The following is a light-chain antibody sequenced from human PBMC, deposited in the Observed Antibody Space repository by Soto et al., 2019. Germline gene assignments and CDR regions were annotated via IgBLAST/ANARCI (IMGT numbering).Light chain of an antibody. CDR2: SHN. CDR1: SSNIGRNY. Sequence: QSVLPQTPSVSGTPGQTVTISCSGSSSNIGRNYVYWSQQLPGAAPKLLMYSHNIRPSGVPDRFSASTSGTSASLVISGLWSEDEADYHCATWDDDVSGVVFGGGTKLTVL. V-gene: IGLV1-47*02. J-gene: IGLJ2*01. CDR3: ATWDDDVSGVV.